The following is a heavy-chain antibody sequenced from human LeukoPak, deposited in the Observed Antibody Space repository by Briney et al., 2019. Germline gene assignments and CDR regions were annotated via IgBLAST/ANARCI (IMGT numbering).Heavy chain of an antibody. CDR2: IYYSGNT. Sequence: SETLSLTCTVSGGSISNYYWSWIRQPPGKGLEWIGYIYYSGNTNYNPSLKSRVTISVDTSKNQFSLKLNSVTAADTAVYYCARVRYCSTNRCYDREFDNWGQGTLVTVSS. CDR1: GGSISNYY. J-gene: IGHJ4*02. CDR3: ARVRYCSTNRCYDREFDN. V-gene: IGHV4-59*01. D-gene: IGHD2-2*01.